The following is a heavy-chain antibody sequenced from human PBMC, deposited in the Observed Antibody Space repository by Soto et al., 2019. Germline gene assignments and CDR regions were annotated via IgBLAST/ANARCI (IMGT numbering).Heavy chain of an antibody. J-gene: IGHJ5*02. CDR3: ARSDPSYYYGSGSSSPPTNRLDP. D-gene: IGHD3-10*01. CDR2: IVVGSGNA. CDR1: GLNFSSSA. Sequence: ASVKASCKASGLNFSSSAFQWVRQARGQRLEWIGWIVVGSGNANYAQKFQERVTITRDMSTSTTYMELSSLRSEDTAVYYCARSDPSYYYGSGSSSPPTNRLDPWGQGTLVTVSS. V-gene: IGHV1-58*01.